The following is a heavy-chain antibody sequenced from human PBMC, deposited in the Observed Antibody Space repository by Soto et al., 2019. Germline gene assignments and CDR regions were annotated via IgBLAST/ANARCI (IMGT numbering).Heavy chain of an antibody. CDR3: AKVSRDGYNYGNWYFDL. D-gene: IGHD5-12*01. CDR2: ISYDGSNK. V-gene: IGHV3-30*18. CDR1: GFTFSSYG. Sequence: QVQLVESGGGVVQPGRSLRLSCAASGFTFSSYGMHWVRQAPGKGLEWVAVISYDGSNKYYADSVKGRFTIARDNSKNTLYRQMNSLRAEDTAVYYCAKVSRDGYNYGNWYFDLWGRGTLVTVSS. J-gene: IGHJ2*01.